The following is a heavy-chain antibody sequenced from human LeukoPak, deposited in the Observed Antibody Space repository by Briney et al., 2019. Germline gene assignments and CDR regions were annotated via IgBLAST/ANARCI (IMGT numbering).Heavy chain of an antibody. V-gene: IGHV3-21*01. CDR3: ARDLDYSTGFDY. Sequence: SGGSLRLSCATSGFTFSSSTFGSYTMNWVRQAPGKGLGWVSSISSTGTYIYYTDSVKGRFTISRDIANSLLYLQMNSLRADDTAVYYCARDLDYSTGFDYWGQGTLVTVSS. CDR2: ISSTGTYI. D-gene: IGHD4-11*01. J-gene: IGHJ4*02. CDR1: GFTFSSSTFGSYT.